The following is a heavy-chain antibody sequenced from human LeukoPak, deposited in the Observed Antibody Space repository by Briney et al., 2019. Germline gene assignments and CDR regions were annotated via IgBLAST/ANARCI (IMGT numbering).Heavy chain of an antibody. D-gene: IGHD5-24*01. J-gene: IGHJ4*02. CDR3: ARQRDGYNKRGISFDY. V-gene: IGHV4-59*08. CDR2: IYYSGST. CDR1: GGSLSSYY. Sequence: PSETLSLTCTVSGGSLSSYYWSWIRQPPGKGLEWIGYIYYSGSTNYNPSLKSRVTISVDTSKNQFSLKLSSVTAADTAVYYCARQRDGYNKRGISFDYWGQGTLVTVSS.